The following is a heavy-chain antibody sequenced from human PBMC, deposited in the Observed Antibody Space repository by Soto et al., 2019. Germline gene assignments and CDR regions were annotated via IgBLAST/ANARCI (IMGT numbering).Heavy chain of an antibody. D-gene: IGHD1-26*01. Sequence: GGSLRLSCAASGFTFSSYGMHWVRQAPGKGLEWVAVIWYDGSNKYYADSVKGRFTISRDNSKNTLYLQMNSLKTEDTAVYYCTTRWDHDYWGQGTLVTVSS. CDR2: IWYDGSNK. CDR1: GFTFSSYG. CDR3: TTRWDHDY. J-gene: IGHJ4*02. V-gene: IGHV3-33*01.